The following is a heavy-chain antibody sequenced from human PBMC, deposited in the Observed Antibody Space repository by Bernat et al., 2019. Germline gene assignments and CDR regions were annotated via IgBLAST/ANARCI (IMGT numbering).Heavy chain of an antibody. CDR1: GFTFSNYW. CDR3: ARAGTNWKIDH. V-gene: IGHV3-74*03. J-gene: IGHJ4*02. D-gene: IGHD1-1*01. Sequence: EVQLVESGGGFVQPGGSLRLSCAASGFTFSNYWMHWVRQPPGQGLEWVSVINDGTITTYADSVRGRFTVSKDNAKNTLNLHMNSLRAEDTAVYYCARAGTNWKIDHWGQGTLVTVSS. CDR2: INDGTIT.